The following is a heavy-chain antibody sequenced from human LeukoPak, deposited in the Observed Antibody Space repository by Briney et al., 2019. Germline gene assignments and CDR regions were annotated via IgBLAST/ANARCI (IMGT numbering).Heavy chain of an antibody. D-gene: IGHD3-9*01. CDR2: IYPGDSDT. V-gene: IGHV5-51*01. CDR1: GYSFTSYW. CDR3: TRSPDIDILTGYSRYYFDY. J-gene: IGHJ4*02. Sequence: AGESLKISCKGSGYSFTSYWIGWVRQMPGKGLEWMGIIYPGDSDTRYSPSFQGQVTISADKSISTAYLQWSSLEASDTAMYYCTRSPDIDILTGYSRYYFDYWGQGTLVTVSS.